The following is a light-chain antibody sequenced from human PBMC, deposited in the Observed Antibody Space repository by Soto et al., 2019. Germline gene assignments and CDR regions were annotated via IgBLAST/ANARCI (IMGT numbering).Light chain of an antibody. V-gene: IGKV1-5*01. CDR3: QQYSDYSAHGLS. Sequence: DIQMTQSPSTLSASVGDRVTITCRASQSISTYLNWYQKKPGKAPNLLIYDASRLQSGVPSRFSGYASGTEFTLTITSVQPDDFATYYCQQYSDYSAHGLSFGGGTKVDIK. J-gene: IGKJ4*01. CDR2: DAS. CDR1: QSISTY.